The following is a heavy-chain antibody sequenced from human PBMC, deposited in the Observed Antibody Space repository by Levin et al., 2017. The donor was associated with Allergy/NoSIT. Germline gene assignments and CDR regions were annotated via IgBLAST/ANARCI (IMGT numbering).Heavy chain of an antibody. J-gene: IGHJ4*02. D-gene: IGHD3-10*01. Sequence: PSETLSLTCAVYGGSFSGYYWSWIRQPPGKGLEWIGEINHSGSTNYNPSLKSRVTISVDTSKNQFSLKLSSVTAADTAVYYCARGDGKGYYGSGTQLVPLDYWGQGTLVTVSS. CDR2: INHSGST. V-gene: IGHV4-34*01. CDR1: GGSFSGYY. CDR3: ARGDGKGYYGSGTQLVPLDY.